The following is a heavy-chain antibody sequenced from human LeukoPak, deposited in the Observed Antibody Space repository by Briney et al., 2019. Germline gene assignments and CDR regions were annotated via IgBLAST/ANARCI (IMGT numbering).Heavy chain of an antibody. CDR3: ARLIVIPGGIDV. D-gene: IGHD2/OR15-2a*01. V-gene: IGHV3-7*01. CDR2: IKQDGSNK. CDR1: GFIFSSYW. J-gene: IGHJ6*02. Sequence: PGGSLRLSCAASGFIFSSYWMSWVRQAPGKGLEWVANIKQDGSNKCYVDSVKGRFTISRDNAKNSLYLQMNSLRAGDTAVYYCARLIVIPGGIDVWGQGTTVTVSS.